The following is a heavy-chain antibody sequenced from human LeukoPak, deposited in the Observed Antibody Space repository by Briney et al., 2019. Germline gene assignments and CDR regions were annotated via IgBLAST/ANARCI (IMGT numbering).Heavy chain of an antibody. J-gene: IGHJ4*02. CDR1: GFTFSTYA. D-gene: IGHD6-19*01. CDR3: ARDGYSSGWCMGFYFDY. CDR2: ISYDGSNK. Sequence: GGSLRLSCAASGFTFSTYAIHWVRQAPGKGLEWVAVISYDGSNKYYADSVKGRFTISRDNSKNTLYLQMNSLRAEDTAVYYCARDGYSSGWCMGFYFDYWGQGTLVTVSS. V-gene: IGHV3-30-3*01.